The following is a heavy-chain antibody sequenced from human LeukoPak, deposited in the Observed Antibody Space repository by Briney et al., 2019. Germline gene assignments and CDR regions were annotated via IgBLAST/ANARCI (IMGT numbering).Heavy chain of an antibody. D-gene: IGHD6-13*01. CDR2: ISSSSSYI. Sequence: GGSLRLSCAASGFTFSSDSMNWVRQAPGKGLEWVSSISSSSSYIYYADSVKGRFTISRDNAKNSLYLQMNSLRAEDTAVYYCARAPYSSSWYGLNWFDPWGQGTLVTVSS. CDR1: GFTFSSDS. J-gene: IGHJ5*02. V-gene: IGHV3-21*01. CDR3: ARAPYSSSWYGLNWFDP.